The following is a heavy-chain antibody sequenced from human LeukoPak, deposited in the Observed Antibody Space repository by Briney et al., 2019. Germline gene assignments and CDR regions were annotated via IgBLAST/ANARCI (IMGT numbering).Heavy chain of an antibody. CDR3: AREVEGATSFYY. CDR1: GFTFSSYS. Sequence: GGSLRLSCAASGFTFSSYSMNWVRQAPGKGLEWVSSISSSSSYIYYADSVKGRFTISRDNAKNSLYLQMNILRAEDTAVYYCAREVEGATSFYYWGQGTLVTVSS. J-gene: IGHJ4*02. V-gene: IGHV3-21*01. CDR2: ISSSSSYI. D-gene: IGHD1-26*01.